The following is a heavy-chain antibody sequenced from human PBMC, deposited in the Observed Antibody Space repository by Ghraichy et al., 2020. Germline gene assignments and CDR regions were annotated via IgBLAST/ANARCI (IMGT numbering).Heavy chain of an antibody. D-gene: IGHD7-27*01. CDR1: GFTFSSYG. J-gene: IGHJ6*02. CDR3: AKDVLGCCSYYGMDV. V-gene: IGHV3-30*18. Sequence: GGSLRLSCAASGFTFSSYGMHWVRQAPGKGLEWVAVISYDGSNKYYADSVKGRFTISRDNSKNTLYLQMNSLRAEDTAVYYCAKDVLGCCSYYGMDVWGQGTTVTVSS. CDR2: ISYDGSNK.